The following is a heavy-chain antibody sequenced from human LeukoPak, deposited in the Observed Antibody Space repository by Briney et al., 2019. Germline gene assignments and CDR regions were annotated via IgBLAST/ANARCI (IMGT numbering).Heavy chain of an antibody. D-gene: IGHD2-2*01. Sequence: SVKVSCKASGGTFSSYAISWVRQAPGQGLEWMGGIIPIFGTANYAQKFQGRVTITADVSTSTAYMELSSLRSEDTAVYYCATGYCSSTSCLAYFDYWGQGTLVTVSS. CDR3: ATGYCSSTSCLAYFDY. CDR2: IIPIFGTA. J-gene: IGHJ4*02. CDR1: GGTFSSYA. V-gene: IGHV1-69*01.